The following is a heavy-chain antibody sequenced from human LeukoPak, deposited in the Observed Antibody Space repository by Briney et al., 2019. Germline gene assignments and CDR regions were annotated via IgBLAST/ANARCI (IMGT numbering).Heavy chain of an antibody. J-gene: IGHJ3*02. Sequence: PGGSLRLSCAASGFTLDDYTMHWVRQAPGKGLEWVSLISWDGGSTYYADSVKGRFTISRDNSKNTLYLQMNSLRAEDTAVYYCAKEPAASDAFDIWGQGTMVTVSS. CDR3: AKEPAASDAFDI. CDR1: GFTLDDYT. D-gene: IGHD2-2*01. CDR2: ISWDGGST. V-gene: IGHV3-43*01.